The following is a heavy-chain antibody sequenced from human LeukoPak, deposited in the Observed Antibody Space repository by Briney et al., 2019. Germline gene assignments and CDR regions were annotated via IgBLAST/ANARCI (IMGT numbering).Heavy chain of an antibody. V-gene: IGHV3-23*01. CDR3: ATLSVAVADWDDDF. D-gene: IGHD6-13*01. CDR1: GFTFSNYG. J-gene: IGHJ4*02. CDR2: ISSSGDST. Sequence: GSLRLSCAASGFTFSNYGMSWVRQAPGKGLEWVSGISSSGDSTYYADSVKGRFAISRDNSKSTLHLQMNSLRAEDTAVYYCATLSVAVADWDDDFWGQGTLLTVSS.